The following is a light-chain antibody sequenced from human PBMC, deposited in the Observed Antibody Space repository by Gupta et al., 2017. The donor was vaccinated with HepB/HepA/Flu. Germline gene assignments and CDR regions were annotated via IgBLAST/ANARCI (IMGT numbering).Light chain of an antibody. CDR3: QQYGSSPRAIT. CDR1: QTVSSDY. J-gene: IGKJ5*01. CDR2: GAS. Sequence: EIVLTQSPGTLSLSPGERATVSCRASQTVSSDYLAWYQQKRGQAPRLLIYGASSRATGIPDRFRGGGSGTDFTLTISRLEHEDFAVYYCQQYGSSPRAITFGQGTRLEIK. V-gene: IGKV3-20*01.